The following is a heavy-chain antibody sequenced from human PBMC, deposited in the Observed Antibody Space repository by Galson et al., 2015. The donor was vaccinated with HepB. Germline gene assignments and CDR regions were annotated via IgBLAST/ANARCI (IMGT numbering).Heavy chain of an antibody. CDR2: INPNSGGT. D-gene: IGHD6-19*01. Sequence: SVKVSCKAPGSTFTGYYMHWVRQAPGQGLGWMGWINPNSGGTNYAQKFQGWVTMTRDTSISTAYMELSRLRSGDTAVYYCARDSGSGWYLYYFDYWGQGTLVTVSS. CDR1: GSTFTGYY. CDR3: ARDSGSGWYLYYFDY. V-gene: IGHV1-2*04. J-gene: IGHJ4*02.